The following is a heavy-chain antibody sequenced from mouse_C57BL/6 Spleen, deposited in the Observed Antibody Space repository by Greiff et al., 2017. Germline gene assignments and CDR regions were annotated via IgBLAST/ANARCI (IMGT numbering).Heavy chain of an antibody. CDR3: ARPSRGYAMDY. CDR1: GYTFTSYW. J-gene: IGHJ4*01. V-gene: IGHV1-69*01. CDR2: IDPSDSYT. Sequence: QVQLQQPGAELVMPGASVKLSCKASGYTFTSYWMHWVKQRPGQGLEWIGEIDPSDSYTNYNQKFKGKSTLTVDKSSSTAYMQLSSLTSEDSAVYYCARPSRGYAMDYWGQGTSVTGSS. D-gene: IGHD6-1*01.